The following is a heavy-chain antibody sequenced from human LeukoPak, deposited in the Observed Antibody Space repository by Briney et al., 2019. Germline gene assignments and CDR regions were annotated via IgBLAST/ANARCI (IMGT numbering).Heavy chain of an antibody. V-gene: IGHV3-74*01. CDR1: GFTFSSYG. CDR2: ISGDGTTT. Sequence: PGRSLRLSCAASGFTFSSYGMHWVRQAPGKGLLWVSRISGDGTTTNYADSVKGRFTISRDNAKNMLYLQMDSLRAEDTAVYYCAGTWSFDYWGQGTLVTVSS. CDR3: AGTWSFDY. D-gene: IGHD2-15*01. J-gene: IGHJ4*02.